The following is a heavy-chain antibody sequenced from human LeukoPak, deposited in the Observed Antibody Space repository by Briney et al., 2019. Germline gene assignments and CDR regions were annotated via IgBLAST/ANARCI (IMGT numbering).Heavy chain of an antibody. CDR2: ISSSSSYI. J-gene: IGHJ6*03. CDR3: ARDLEMAAPATYYFMDV. Sequence: PGGSLRLSCAASGFTFSSYSMNWARQAPGKGLEWVSSISSSSSYIYYADSVKGRFTISRDNAKNSLYLQMNSLRAEDTAVYYCARDLEMAAPATYYFMDVWGKGTTVTVSS. V-gene: IGHV3-21*01. D-gene: IGHD5-24*01. CDR1: GFTFSSYS.